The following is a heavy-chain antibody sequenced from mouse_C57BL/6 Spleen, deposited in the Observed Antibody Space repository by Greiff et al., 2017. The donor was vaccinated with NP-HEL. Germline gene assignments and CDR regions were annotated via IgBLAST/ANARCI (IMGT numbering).Heavy chain of an antibody. V-gene: IGHV14-4*01. J-gene: IGHJ3*01. CDR1: GFNIKDDY. CDR3: TTKGLMVLG. CDR2: IDPENGAT. D-gene: IGHD2-1*01. Sequence: DVQLVESGAELVRPGASVKLSCTASGFNIKDDYMHWVKQRPEQGLEWIGWIDPENGATEYASKFQGKATITADTSSNTAYLQLSSLTSEDTAVYYCTTKGLMVLGWGQGTLVTVSA.